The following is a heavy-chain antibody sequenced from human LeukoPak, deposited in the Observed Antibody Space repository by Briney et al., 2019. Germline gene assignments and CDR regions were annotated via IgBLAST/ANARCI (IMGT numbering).Heavy chain of an antibody. V-gene: IGHV4-34*01. J-gene: IGHJ4*02. D-gene: IGHD1-26*01. CDR3: ARSQVGATRL. Sequence: SETLSLTCAVYGGSFSGYYWSWIRQPPGKGLEWIGEINHSGSTNYNPSLKSRVTISVDTSKNQFSLKLSSVTAADTAVYYCARSQVGATRLWGQGTLVTVSS. CDR2: INHSGST. CDR1: GGSFSGYY.